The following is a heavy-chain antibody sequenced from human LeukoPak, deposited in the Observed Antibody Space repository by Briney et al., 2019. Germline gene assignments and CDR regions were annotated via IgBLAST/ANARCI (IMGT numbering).Heavy chain of an antibody. D-gene: IGHD6-13*01. CDR1: GGSFSGYY. CDR2: INHSGST. CDR3: ARQTRRSSWYWFDP. Sequence: SKTLSLTCAVYGGSFSGYYWSWIRQPPGKGLEWIGEINHSGSTNYNPSLKSRVTISVDTSKNQFSLKLSSVTAADTAVYYCARQTRRSSWYWFDPWGQGTLVTVSS. V-gene: IGHV4-34*01. J-gene: IGHJ5*02.